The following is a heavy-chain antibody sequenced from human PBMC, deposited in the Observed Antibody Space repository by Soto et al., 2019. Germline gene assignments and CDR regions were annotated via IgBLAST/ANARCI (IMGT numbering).Heavy chain of an antibody. CDR2: ISYDGTNK. V-gene: IGHV3-30*18. Sequence: QVQLGESGGGVVQPGRSLRLSCAASGFTLSNNGMNWVRQAPGKGLEWVAVISYDGTNKYYGDSVKGRFTISRDNSKNTLYLQMNSLRVEDTAVYYCANTAVELLFPHYNGMDVWGQVTTVTVSS. J-gene: IGHJ6*02. D-gene: IGHD3-10*01. CDR1: GFTLSNNG. CDR3: ANTAVELLFPHYNGMDV.